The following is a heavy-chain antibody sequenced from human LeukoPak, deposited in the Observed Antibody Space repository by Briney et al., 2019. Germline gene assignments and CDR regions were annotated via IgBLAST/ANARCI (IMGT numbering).Heavy chain of an antibody. J-gene: IGHJ4*02. D-gene: IGHD2-15*01. CDR2: INHSGST. CDR3: ARDSCSGGSCYSDYFDY. Sequence: SETLSLTCAVYGGSFSGYYWSWIRQPPGKGLEWIGEINHSGSTNYNPSLKSRVTISVDTSKNQFSLKLSSVTAAVTAVYYCARDSCSGGSCYSDYFDYWGQGTLVTVSS. V-gene: IGHV4-34*01. CDR1: GGSFSGYY.